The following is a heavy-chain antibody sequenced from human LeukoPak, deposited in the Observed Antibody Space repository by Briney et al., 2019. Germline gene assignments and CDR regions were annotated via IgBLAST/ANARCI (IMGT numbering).Heavy chain of an antibody. CDR3: ARRTNIYNDAFDI. CDR1: GYTLTELS. V-gene: IGHV1-2*04. CDR2: INPNSGGT. J-gene: IGHJ3*02. Sequence: ASVKVSCKVSGYTLTELSMHWVRQAPGQGLEWMGWINPNSGGTNYAQKFQGWVTMTRDTSISTAYMELSRLRSDDTAVYYCARRTNIYNDAFDIWGQGTMVTVSS. D-gene: IGHD1-1*01.